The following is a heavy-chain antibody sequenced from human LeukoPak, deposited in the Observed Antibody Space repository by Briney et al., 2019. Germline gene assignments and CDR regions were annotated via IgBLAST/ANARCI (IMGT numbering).Heavy chain of an antibody. Sequence: PGGSPRLSCAASGFTFSSYEMNWVRQAPGKGLEWVSYISSSSSTIYYADSVKGRFTISRDNAKNSLYLQMNSLRAEDTAVYYCAREGHTGHFDYWGQGTLVTVSS. CDR1: GFTFSSYE. V-gene: IGHV3-48*01. CDR3: AREGHTGHFDY. J-gene: IGHJ4*02. CDR2: ISSSSSTI. D-gene: IGHD2-21*01.